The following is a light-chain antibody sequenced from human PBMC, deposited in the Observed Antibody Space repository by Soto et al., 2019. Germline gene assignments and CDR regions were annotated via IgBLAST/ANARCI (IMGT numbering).Light chain of an antibody. Sequence: EIVMTQSPATLSVSPGESATLSCRASQSVSSNLAWHQQKPGQAPRILMYVASTRATGISARFSGSGSGTEFTLTISSLQSEDFAVYYCQQYHNWPITFGQGTRLEI. CDR2: VAS. V-gene: IGKV3-15*01. J-gene: IGKJ5*01. CDR1: QSVSSN. CDR3: QQYHNWPIT.